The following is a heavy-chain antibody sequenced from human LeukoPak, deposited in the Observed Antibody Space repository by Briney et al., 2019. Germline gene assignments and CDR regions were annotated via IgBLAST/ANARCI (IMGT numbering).Heavy chain of an antibody. V-gene: IGHV1-18*01. J-gene: IGHJ4*02. CDR3: ASSEDYDLWSGYYTFDY. CDR2: ISAYNGNT. Sequence: ASVKVSCKASGYIFTSYGISWVRQAPGQGLEWMGWISAYNGNTNYAQMLQGRVTMTTDTSTSTAYMELRSLRSDDTAVYYCASSEDYDLWSGYYTFDYWGQGTLVTFSS. D-gene: IGHD3-3*01. CDR1: GYIFTSYG.